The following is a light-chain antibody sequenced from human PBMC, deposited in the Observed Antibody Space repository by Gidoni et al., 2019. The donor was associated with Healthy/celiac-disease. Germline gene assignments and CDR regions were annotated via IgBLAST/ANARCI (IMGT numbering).Light chain of an antibody. CDR2: AAS. V-gene: IGKV1-8*01. CDR1: QGISSY. CDR3: QQYYNYPLT. J-gene: IGKJ1*01. Sequence: AIRMTQSPSSLSASTGDRVTLTCRASQGISSYFAWYQQKPGKAPKLLISAASSLQSGVPSRFSGSGSGTDFTLTISCLQSEDFATYYCQQYYNYPLTFGQXTKVEIK.